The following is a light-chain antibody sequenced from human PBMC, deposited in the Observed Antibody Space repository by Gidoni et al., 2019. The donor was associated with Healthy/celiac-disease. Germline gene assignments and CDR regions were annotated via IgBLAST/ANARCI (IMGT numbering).Light chain of an antibody. CDR3: QVWDSSSDPNVV. J-gene: IGLJ2*01. Sequence: SYVLTQPPSVSVAPGKTARITCGGNNIGSKSVHWYPQTPGQAPVLVVYDDSDRPSGIPERFSGSNSGNTATLTISRVEAGDEADYYCQVWDSSSDPNVVFGGGTKLTVL. V-gene: IGLV3-21*03. CDR2: DDS. CDR1: NIGSKS.